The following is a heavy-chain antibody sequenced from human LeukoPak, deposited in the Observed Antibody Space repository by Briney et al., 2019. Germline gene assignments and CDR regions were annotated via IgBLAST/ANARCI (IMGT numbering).Heavy chain of an antibody. CDR1: GFTFSDYS. CDR3: AELGITMIGGV. CDR2: IRYDGNNK. J-gene: IGHJ6*04. D-gene: IGHD3-10*02. V-gene: IGHV3-30*02. Sequence: GGSLRLSCAASGFTFSDYSMHWVRQAPGKGLNWVAFIRYDGNNKYYADSVKGRFTISRDNSKNSLYLQMNSLRAEDTAVYYCAELGITMIGGVWGKGTTVTISS.